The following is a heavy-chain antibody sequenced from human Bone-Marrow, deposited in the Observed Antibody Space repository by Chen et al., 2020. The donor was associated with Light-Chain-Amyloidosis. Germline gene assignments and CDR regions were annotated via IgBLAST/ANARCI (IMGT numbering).Heavy chain of an antibody. J-gene: IGHJ5*02. V-gene: IGHV3-30-3*01. CDR2: ISKDGSNK. CDR3: ARGPSVGARSNWFDP. CDR1: GFTFSRHA. D-gene: IGHD1-26*01. Sequence: QVQLAESGGGVVQPGKSVRLSCAASGFTFSRHAMHWVRQAPGKGLEWVTLISKDGSNKYYADSVKGRFTISRDNSKNTLYLQMNSLRPEDTAFYYWARGPSVGARSNWFDPWGQGTLVTVSS.